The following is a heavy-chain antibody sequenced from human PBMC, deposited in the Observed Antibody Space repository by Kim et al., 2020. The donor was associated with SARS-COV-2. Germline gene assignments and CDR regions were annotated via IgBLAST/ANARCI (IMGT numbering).Heavy chain of an antibody. V-gene: IGHV4-59*13. CDR1: GGSISSYY. Sequence: SETLSLTCTVSGGSISSYYWSWIRQPPGKGLEWIGYIYYSGSTNYNPSLKSRVTISVDTSKNQFSLKLSSVTAADTAVYYCARVFAAAAGTFGWFDPWGQGTLVTVSS. J-gene: IGHJ5*02. D-gene: IGHD6-13*01. CDR3: ARVFAAAAGTFGWFDP. CDR2: IYYSGST.